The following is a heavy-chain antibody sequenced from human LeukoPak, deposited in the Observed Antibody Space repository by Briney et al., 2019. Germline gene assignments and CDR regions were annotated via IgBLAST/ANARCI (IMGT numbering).Heavy chain of an antibody. D-gene: IGHD2-21*01. CDR2: IRQDGSET. J-gene: IGHJ5*01. V-gene: IGHV3-7*01. Sequence: GGSLTLSWAASGFGFSTFYMSWVRQAPGKGREWVANIRQDGSETFYVDSVKGRFTISRDNAKNSLYLQLSSLRVEDTAVYYCATYRTVARTNWFDSWGQGTLVTVSS. CDR3: ATYRTVARTNWFDS. CDR1: GFGFSTFY.